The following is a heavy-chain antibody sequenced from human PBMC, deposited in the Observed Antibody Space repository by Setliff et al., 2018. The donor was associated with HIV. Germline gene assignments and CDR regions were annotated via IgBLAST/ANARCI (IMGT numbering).Heavy chain of an antibody. CDR1: GGSFSVYY. J-gene: IGHJ2*01. D-gene: IGHD6-13*01. CDR2: INYSGST. CDR3: VRESSSSSRITDWFFDL. V-gene: IGHV4-34*01. Sequence: PSETLSLTCAVYGGSFSVYYWSWIRQPPGKGLEWIGEINYSGSTNYNPSLKSRVTISVDTSKNQFSLKLTSVTAADTAIYYCVRESSSSSRITDWFFDLWGRGTPVTVSS.